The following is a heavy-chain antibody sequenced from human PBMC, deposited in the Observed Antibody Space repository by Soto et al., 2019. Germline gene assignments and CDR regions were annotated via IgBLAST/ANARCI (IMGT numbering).Heavy chain of an antibody. D-gene: IGHD6-13*01. CDR3: ASSHSSSWYPGWFDP. V-gene: IGHV4-59*01. J-gene: IGHJ5*02. CDR1: GGSISSYY. Sequence: PSETLSLTCTVSGGSISSYYWSWIRQPPGKGLEWIGYIYYSGGTNYNPSLKSRVTISVDTSKNQFSLKLSSVTAADTAVYYCASSHSSSWYPGWFDPWGQGALVTVSS. CDR2: IYYSGGT.